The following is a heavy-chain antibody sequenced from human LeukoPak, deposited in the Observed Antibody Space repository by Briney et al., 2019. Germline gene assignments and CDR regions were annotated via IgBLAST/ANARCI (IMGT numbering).Heavy chain of an antibody. CDR1: GFTFGDYA. Sequence: GRSLRLSCTASGFTFGDYAMSWVRQAPGKGLEWVGFIRSRAYGGTTEYAASVKGRFTISRDDSKSIAYLQMNSLKTEDTAVYYCTRANMITFWGVIAPDDYWGQGTLVTVSS. D-gene: IGHD3-16*02. CDR2: IRSRAYGGTT. CDR3: TRANMITFWGVIAPDDY. J-gene: IGHJ4*02. V-gene: IGHV3-49*04.